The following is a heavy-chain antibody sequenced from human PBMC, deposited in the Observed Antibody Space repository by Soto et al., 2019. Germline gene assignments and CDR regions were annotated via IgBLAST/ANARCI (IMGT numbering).Heavy chain of an antibody. D-gene: IGHD6-19*01. V-gene: IGHV1-69*13. CDR1: GCTFSSYA. CDR3: VREDSISSGWYEGY. CDR2: IIPIFGTA. Sequence: SVKVSCKASGCTFSSYAISWVRQAPGQGLEWMGGIIPIFGTANYAQKFQGRVTITADESTSTAYMELSSLRSEDTAVYYCVREDSISSGWYEGYWGQGTLVTVSS. J-gene: IGHJ4*02.